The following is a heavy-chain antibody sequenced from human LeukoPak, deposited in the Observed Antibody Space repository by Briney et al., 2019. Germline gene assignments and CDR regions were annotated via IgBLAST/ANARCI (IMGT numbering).Heavy chain of an antibody. CDR1: GGSISSSSYY. D-gene: IGHD3-10*01. Sequence: SETLSLTCTVSGGSISSSSYYWGWIRQPPGKGLEWLGSIYYSGSTYYNPSLKSRVTISVDTSKNQFSLKLSSVTAADTAVYYCARTRITMVRGVPNWFDPWGQGTLVTVSS. CDR3: ARTRITMVRGVPNWFDP. V-gene: IGHV4-39*01. J-gene: IGHJ5*02. CDR2: IYYSGST.